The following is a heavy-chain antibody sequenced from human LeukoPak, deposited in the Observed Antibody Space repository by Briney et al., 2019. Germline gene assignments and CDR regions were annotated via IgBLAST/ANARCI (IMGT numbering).Heavy chain of an antibody. CDR2: ISAYNGNT. D-gene: IGHD1-26*01. CDR1: GYTFTSYG. CDR3: ARARGATTQFSY. J-gene: IGHJ4*02. V-gene: IGHV1-18*01. Sequence: ASVNVSCTASGYTFTSYGISWVRQAPGQGGEGMGWISAYNGNTNYAQKLQGRVTMTTDTSTSTAYMELRSLRSDDTAVYYCARARGATTQFSYWGQGTLVTVSS.